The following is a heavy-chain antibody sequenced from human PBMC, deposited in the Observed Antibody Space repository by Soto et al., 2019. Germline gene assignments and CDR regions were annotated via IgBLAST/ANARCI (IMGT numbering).Heavy chain of an antibody. CDR3: ARATLGYCSGGSCYSADNWFDP. Sequence: QVQLVQSGAEVKKPGSSVKVSCKASGGTFSSYTISWVRQAPGQGLEWMGRIIPILGIANYAQKFQGRVTITADKSTSXXYXEQXSLRSEDTAVYYCARATLGYCSGGSCYSADNWFDPWGQGTLVTVSS. J-gene: IGHJ5*02. D-gene: IGHD2-15*01. V-gene: IGHV1-69*02. CDR1: GGTFSSYT. CDR2: IIPILGIA.